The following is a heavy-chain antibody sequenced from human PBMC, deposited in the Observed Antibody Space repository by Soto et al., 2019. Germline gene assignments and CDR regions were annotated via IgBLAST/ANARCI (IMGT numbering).Heavy chain of an antibody. D-gene: IGHD1-1*01. J-gene: IGHJ6*02. CDR2: IDHNGFT. V-gene: IGHV4-4*02. CDR1: GGSISNSKW. CDR3: ARLDRDYFYHGMDV. Sequence: SETLSLTCAVSGGSISNSKWWTWVRQVPGKGLEWIGKIDHNGFTNYNPSLESRVTISKDESKNQLSLKLTSVTAADTAVYYCARLDRDYFYHGMDVWGQGTTVTVSS.